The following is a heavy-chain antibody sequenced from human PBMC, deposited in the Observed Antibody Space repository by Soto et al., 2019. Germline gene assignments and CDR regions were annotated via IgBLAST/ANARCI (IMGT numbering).Heavy chain of an antibody. CDR3: ARQGRNTKIVLLRHYATDF. CDR2: VFYSGDT. J-gene: IGHJ6*02. CDR1: SGSISSNSYF. Sequence: SETLSLTCMVSSGSISSNSYFWAWIRQPQGKGLEWIGAVFYSGDTYYSESLKSRVTMSVDTSKNQFSLKLNSVTAADTAVYYCARQGRNTKIVLLRHYATDFWGQGTEVTVYS. V-gene: IGHV4-39*01. D-gene: IGHD3-22*01.